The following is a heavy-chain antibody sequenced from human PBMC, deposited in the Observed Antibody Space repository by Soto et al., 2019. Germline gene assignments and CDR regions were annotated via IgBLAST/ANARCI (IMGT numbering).Heavy chain of an antibody. Sequence: VQLVESGGGVVQPGMSLRLSCAASGFVYNTYAMHWVRLSPGKGLEWMALIWNDGSKKYYVDSVKGRFTISRDNSQNTLSLQMDSLSGEDTAVYFCVRGIPFQYSNNWLHWYFDLWGRGTQVTVSS. D-gene: IGHD1-1*01. CDR1: GFVYNTYA. CDR3: VRGIPFQYSNNWLHWYFDL. V-gene: IGHV3-33*01. CDR2: IWNDGSKK. J-gene: IGHJ2*01.